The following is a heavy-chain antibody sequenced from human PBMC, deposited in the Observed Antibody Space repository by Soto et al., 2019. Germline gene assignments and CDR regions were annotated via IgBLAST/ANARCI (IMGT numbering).Heavy chain of an antibody. J-gene: IGHJ4*02. D-gene: IGHD3-3*01. Sequence: EVQLVESGGGLVQPGGSLRLSCAASVFSITNTWMHWVRQAPGKGLEWVGRVKSKADGGTEDYAAPVKGRFTVSRDDSKNTQYLQMNSLKMEDTAVYYCNSYPDFWGGHTPLWGQGTLVTVSS. V-gene: IGHV3-15*07. CDR2: VKSKADGGTE. CDR1: VFSITNTW. CDR3: NSYPDFWGGHTPL.